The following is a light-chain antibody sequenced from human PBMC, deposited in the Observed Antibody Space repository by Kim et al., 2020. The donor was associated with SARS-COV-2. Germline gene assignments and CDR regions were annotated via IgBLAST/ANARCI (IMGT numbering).Light chain of an antibody. J-gene: IGKJ1*01. V-gene: IGKV3-20*01. CDR1: QSVNSNY. CDR3: QQYGNSPWT. CDR2: GAS. Sequence: SPGERATLPCRASQSVNSNYLALYQQKPGQAPRLLIYGASSRATGIPGRFSGSGSGTGFTLTISRLEPEDFAVYYCQQYGNSPWTFGQGTKVDIK.